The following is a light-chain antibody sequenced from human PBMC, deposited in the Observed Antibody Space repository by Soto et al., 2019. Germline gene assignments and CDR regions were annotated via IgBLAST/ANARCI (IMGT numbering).Light chain of an antibody. CDR1: QSVSRN. J-gene: IGKJ1*01. V-gene: IGKV3-15*01. Sequence: ETVMTQSPATLAVSPGERATLSCRASQSVSRNLAWYQQKPGQAPRLLIYGVSTRATGVPARFTGSGSGTEFTLTISGLQSEDSAVYYCQHYYYWPPWTFGQGTKVEIK. CDR2: GVS. CDR3: QHYYYWPPWT.